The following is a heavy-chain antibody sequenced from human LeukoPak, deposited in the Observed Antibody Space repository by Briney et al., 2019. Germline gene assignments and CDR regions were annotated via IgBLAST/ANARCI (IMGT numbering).Heavy chain of an antibody. J-gene: IGHJ6*02. CDR3: ARGISYYDSSGSFYYYGMDV. CDR2: INPNSGGT. CDR1: GYTFTGYY. D-gene: IGHD3-22*01. Sequence: GASVKVSCKASGYTFTGYYMNWVRQAPGQGLEWMGWINPNSGGTNYAQKFQGWVTMTRDTSISTAYMELSRLRSDDTAVYYCARGISYYDSSGSFYYYGMDVWGQGTTVTVSS. V-gene: IGHV1-2*04.